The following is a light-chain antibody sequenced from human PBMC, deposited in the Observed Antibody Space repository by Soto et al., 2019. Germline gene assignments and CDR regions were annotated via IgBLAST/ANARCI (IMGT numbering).Light chain of an antibody. J-gene: IGLJ1*01. Sequence: QSVLTQPASVSGSPGQSITISCTGTSSDVGSYNYVSWYQQHPGNAPQLMIYEVSNRPSGVSNRFSGSKSGNTASLTISGLQAEDEGVYYCSSYTSSSPRVFGTGTKVTVL. CDR2: EVS. V-gene: IGLV2-14*01. CDR1: SSDVGSYNY. CDR3: SSYTSSSPRV.